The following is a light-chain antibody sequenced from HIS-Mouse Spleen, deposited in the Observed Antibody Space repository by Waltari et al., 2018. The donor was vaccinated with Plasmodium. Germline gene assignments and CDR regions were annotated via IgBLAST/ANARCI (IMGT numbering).Light chain of an antibody. CDR3: YSTDSSGNHRV. CDR2: EDS. CDR1: ALPTKY. Sequence: SYELTQPPSVSVSPGHTAMITCSGDALPTKYAYWYQQKSGQAPVLFIYEDSKRPSGIPERFSGSSSGTMATLTISGAQVEDEADYYCYSTDSSGNHRVFGGGTKLTVL. V-gene: IGLV3-10*01. J-gene: IGLJ3*02.